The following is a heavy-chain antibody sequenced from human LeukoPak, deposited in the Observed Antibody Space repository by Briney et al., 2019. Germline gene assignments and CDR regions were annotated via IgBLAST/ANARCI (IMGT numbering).Heavy chain of an antibody. CDR2: IRYDGSNK. J-gene: IGHJ4*02. CDR1: GFTFSSYG. Sequence: PGGSLRLTCAASGFTFSSYGMFWVRQAPDKGLEWVAFIRYDGSNKYYADFVKGRFTISRDNSKNTLYLQMNSLRAEDTAVYYCAKLDGTAIAAAPTLDYWGQGTLVTVSS. D-gene: IGHD6-13*01. CDR3: AKLDGTAIAAAPTLDY. V-gene: IGHV3-30*02.